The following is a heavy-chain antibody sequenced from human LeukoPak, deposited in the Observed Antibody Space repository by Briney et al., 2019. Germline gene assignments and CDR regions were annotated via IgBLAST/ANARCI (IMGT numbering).Heavy chain of an antibody. CDR3: ARDIGDCSRGRCYSDYIDY. CDR1: GFTFSDSG. V-gene: IGHV3-33*01. CDR2: VWYGGTS. Sequence: PGGSLRLSCATSGFTFSDSGFHWVRQAPGKGLEWVAVVWYGGTSYADSVKGRFTISRDNSKNTLYLQMNSLRAEDTAVYYCARDIGDCSRGRCYSDYIDYWGQGTLVTVSS. J-gene: IGHJ4*02. D-gene: IGHD2-15*01.